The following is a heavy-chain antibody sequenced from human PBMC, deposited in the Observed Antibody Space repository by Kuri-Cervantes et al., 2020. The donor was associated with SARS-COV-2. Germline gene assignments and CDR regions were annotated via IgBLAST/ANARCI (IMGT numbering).Heavy chain of an antibody. Sequence: SVKVSCKASGGTFSSYAISWVRQAPGQGLEWMGGIIPIFGTANYAQKFQGRVAMTEDTSTDTAYMELSSLRSEDTAVYYCARDTWRSPAAITGSIDPWGQGTLVTVSS. CDR2: IIPIFGTA. V-gene: IGHV1-69*06. J-gene: IGHJ5*02. CDR3: ARDTWRSPAAITGSIDP. CDR1: GGTFSSYA. D-gene: IGHD2-2*01.